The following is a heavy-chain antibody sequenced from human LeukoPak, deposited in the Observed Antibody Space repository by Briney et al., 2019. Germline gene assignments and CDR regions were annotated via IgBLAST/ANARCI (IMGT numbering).Heavy chain of an antibody. CDR1: GFTFSSYA. D-gene: IGHD3-22*01. Sequence: PGGSLRLSCAPSGFTFSSYAMSWVRPAPGKGLEWVSAISGSGGSTYYADSVKGRFTISRDNTKNTLYLQMNSLRAEDTAVYYCAKGAYYDSSGYIFDYWGQGTLVTVSS. J-gene: IGHJ4*02. CDR2: ISGSGGST. V-gene: IGHV3-23*01. CDR3: AKGAYYDSSGYIFDY.